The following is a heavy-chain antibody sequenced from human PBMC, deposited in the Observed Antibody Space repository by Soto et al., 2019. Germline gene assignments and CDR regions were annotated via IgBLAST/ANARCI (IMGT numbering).Heavy chain of an antibody. Sequence: GGSLRLSCEAAEFDISTYGLHWVLQAPGKGLDWLAFIWYDGSNQHYAASVKCRFTISRDNSRNTFYLQMNNLRADDTAVYFCARAVSSATYYDCIGYWGRGTLVTVSS. J-gene: IGHJ4*02. CDR1: EFDISTYG. CDR3: ARAVSSATYYDCIGY. D-gene: IGHD1-26*01. CDR2: IWYDGSNQ. V-gene: IGHV3-33*01.